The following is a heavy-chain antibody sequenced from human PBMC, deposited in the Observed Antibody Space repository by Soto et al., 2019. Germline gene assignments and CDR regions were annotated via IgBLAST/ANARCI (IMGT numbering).Heavy chain of an antibody. V-gene: IGHV3-23*01. CDR3: AKSRTATTSCYGS. D-gene: IGHD2-2*01. J-gene: IGHJ5*02. Sequence: GGSLRLSCAASGFTFNNYAMTWVRRAPGKGLEWVSSISASGGGTFYADSVKGRFIISRDSSKDTLYLQMNSLRVKDTAVYYCAKSRTATTSCYGSWGQGARVTVSS. CDR2: ISASGGGT. CDR1: GFTFNNYA.